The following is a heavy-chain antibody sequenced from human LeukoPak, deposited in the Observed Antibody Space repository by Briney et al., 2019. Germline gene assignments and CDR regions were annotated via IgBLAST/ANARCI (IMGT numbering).Heavy chain of an antibody. J-gene: IGHJ4*02. V-gene: IGHV3-66*02. CDR2: IYSGGST. D-gene: IGHD3-9*01. CDR3: ARGLRYFDWSPFDY. CDR1: GFTVSSNY. Sequence: GGSLRLSCAASGFTVSSNYMSWVRQAPGKGLEWVSVIYSGGSTYYADSVKGRFTISRDNSKNTLYLQMNSLRAEDTAVYYCARGLRYFDWSPFDYWGQGTLVTVS.